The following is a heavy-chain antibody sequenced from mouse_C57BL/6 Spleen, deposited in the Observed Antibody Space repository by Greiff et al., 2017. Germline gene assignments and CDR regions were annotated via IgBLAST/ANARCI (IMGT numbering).Heavy chain of an antibody. J-gene: IGHJ1*03. CDR1: GYTFTSYW. Sequence: QVQLQQPGAELVMPGASVKLSCKASGYTFTSYWMHWVKQRPGQGLEWIGEIDPSDSYTNYNQKFKGKSTLTVDKSSSTAYMQLSSLTSEDSAVYYCARWDDGRGYFDVWGTGTTVTVSS. CDR3: ARWDDGRGYFDV. D-gene: IGHD4-1*01. CDR2: IDPSDSYT. V-gene: IGHV1-69*01.